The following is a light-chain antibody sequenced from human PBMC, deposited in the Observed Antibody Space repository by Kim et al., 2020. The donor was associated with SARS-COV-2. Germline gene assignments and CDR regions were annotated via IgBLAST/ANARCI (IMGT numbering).Light chain of an antibody. CDR1: QSVSSY. J-gene: IGKJ1*01. V-gene: IGKV3-11*01. Sequence: EIVLTQSPATLSLSPGERATLSCRASQSVSSYLAWYQQKPGQAPRLLIYDASNRATGIPARFSGSGSVTDFTLPISSLEPEDFEVYYCQQRSNWPPGWTFGQGTKVDIK. CDR3: QQRSNWPPGWT. CDR2: DAS.